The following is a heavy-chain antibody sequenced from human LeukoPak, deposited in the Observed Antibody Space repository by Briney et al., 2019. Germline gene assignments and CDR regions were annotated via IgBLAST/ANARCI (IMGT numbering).Heavy chain of an antibody. Sequence: ASVKVSCKASGYTFTGYYMHWVRQAPGQGLEWMGWINPNSGGTNYAQKFQGRVTMTRDTSISTAYMELSRLRSDDTAVYYCARDTRRQQLVLSPSYWGQGTLVTVSS. CDR2: INPNSGGT. J-gene: IGHJ4*02. CDR3: ARDTRRQQLVLSPSY. V-gene: IGHV1-2*02. D-gene: IGHD6-13*01. CDR1: GYTFTGYY.